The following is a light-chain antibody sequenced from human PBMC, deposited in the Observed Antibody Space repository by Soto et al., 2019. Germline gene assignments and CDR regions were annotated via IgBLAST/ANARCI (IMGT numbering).Light chain of an antibody. CDR2: GNS. CDR1: SSNIGAGYD. CDR3: QSYDSSLSALYV. V-gene: IGLV1-40*01. Sequence: QSVLTQPPSVSGAPGQRVTISCTGSSSNIGAGYDVHWYQQLPGTAPKRLIYGNSNRPSGVPDRFSGSKSGTSASLAITGLQAEDEAEYYCQSYDSSLSALYVFGTGTKLTVL. J-gene: IGLJ1*01.